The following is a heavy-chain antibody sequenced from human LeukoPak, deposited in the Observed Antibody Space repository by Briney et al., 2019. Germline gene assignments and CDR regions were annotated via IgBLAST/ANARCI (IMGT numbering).Heavy chain of an antibody. CDR1: GGSFSGYY. CDR2: INHSGST. D-gene: IGHD5-18*01. CDR3: ARGGYSYGYGFDY. Sequence: PSETLSLTCAVYGGSFSGYYWSWIRQPPGKGLEWSGEINHSGSTNYNPSLKSRVTISVDTSKNQFSLKLSSVTAADTAVYYCARGGYSYGYGFDYWGQGTLVTVSS. V-gene: IGHV4-34*01. J-gene: IGHJ4*02.